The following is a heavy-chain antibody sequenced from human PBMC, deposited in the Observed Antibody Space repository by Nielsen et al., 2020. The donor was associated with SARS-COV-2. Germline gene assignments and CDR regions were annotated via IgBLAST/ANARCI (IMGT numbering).Heavy chain of an antibody. CDR2: INHIGST. Sequence: SETLSLTCAVYGGFFSGYYWSWIRQPPGKGLEWIGEINHIGSTNYNPSLKSRVTISVDTSKNQFSLKLSSVTAADTAVYYCARAGFGEFYLDYWGQGTLVTVSS. D-gene: IGHD3-10*01. CDR1: GGFFSGYY. J-gene: IGHJ4*02. V-gene: IGHV4-34*01. CDR3: ARAGFGEFYLDY.